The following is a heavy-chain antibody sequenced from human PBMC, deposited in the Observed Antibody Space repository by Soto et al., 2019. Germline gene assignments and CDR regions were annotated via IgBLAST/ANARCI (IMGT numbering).Heavy chain of an antibody. CDR1: GYSISSGYY. Sequence: TLSLTCAVSGYSISSGYYWGWIRQPPGKGLEWIGSIYHSGSTYYNPSLKSRVTISVDTSKNQFSLKLSSVTAADTAVYYCARVYHCSSTSCYPYFDYWGQGTLVTVSS. V-gene: IGHV4-38-2*01. CDR2: IYHSGST. J-gene: IGHJ4*02. CDR3: ARVYHCSSTSCYPYFDY. D-gene: IGHD2-2*01.